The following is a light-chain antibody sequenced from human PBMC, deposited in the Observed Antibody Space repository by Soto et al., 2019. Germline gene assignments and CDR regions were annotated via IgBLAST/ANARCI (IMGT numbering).Light chain of an antibody. Sequence: DIPMTPSPSTLSASVGDRVTITCRASQSIRNWLAWYQDKPGKAPKLLIYGASSLESGVPSRFSGSGSGTEFTLTIGGLQPDDFATYYCQHYNAFPWPFGQGTKVEIK. CDR3: QHYNAFPWP. J-gene: IGKJ1*01. V-gene: IGKV1-5*01. CDR1: QSIRNW. CDR2: GAS.